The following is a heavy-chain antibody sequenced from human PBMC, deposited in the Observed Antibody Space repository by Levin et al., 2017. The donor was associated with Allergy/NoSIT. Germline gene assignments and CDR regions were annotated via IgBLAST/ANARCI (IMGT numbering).Heavy chain of an antibody. CDR2: INHSGST. CDR1: GGSFSGYY. D-gene: IGHD3-10*01. J-gene: IGHJ4*02. CDR3: ARGRWFGGIDLDY. V-gene: IGHV4-34*01. Sequence: SETLSLTCAVYGGSFSGYYWSWIRQPPGKGLEWIGEINHSGSTNYNPSLKSRVTISVDTSKNQFSLKLSSVTAADTAVYYCARGRWFGGIDLDYWGQGTLVTVSS.